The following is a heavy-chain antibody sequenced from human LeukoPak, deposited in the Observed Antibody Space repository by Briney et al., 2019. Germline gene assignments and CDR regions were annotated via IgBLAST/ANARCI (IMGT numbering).Heavy chain of an antibody. CDR3: ARGITLGGIGHFDV. J-gene: IGHJ3*01. V-gene: IGHV1-2*02. Sequence: KPGASVKVSCKASGYTFTGYYMHWVRQAPGQGLQWMGWINPNNGGTYYAQTFQGRVTMTRDTSVSTAYMELSRLTSDDTAVYFCARGITLGGIGHFDVWGQGTMVTVSS. D-gene: IGHD7-27*01. CDR1: GYTFTGYY. CDR2: INPNNGGT.